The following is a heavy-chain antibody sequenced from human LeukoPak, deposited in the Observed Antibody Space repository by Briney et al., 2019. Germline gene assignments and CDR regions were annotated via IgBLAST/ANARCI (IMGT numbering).Heavy chain of an antibody. V-gene: IGHV1-18*01. Sequence: ASVKVSCKASGYTFTSYGISWVRQAPGQGLEWMGWISAYNGNTNYAQKLQGRVTMTTDTSTSTAYMELRSLRSDDTAVYYCARDSLIFGVVIDRPPFDLWAVAPWSLSPQ. J-gene: IGHJ2*01. CDR2: ISAYNGNT. CDR1: GYTFTSYG. CDR3: ARDSLIFGVVIDRPPFDL. D-gene: IGHD3-3*01.